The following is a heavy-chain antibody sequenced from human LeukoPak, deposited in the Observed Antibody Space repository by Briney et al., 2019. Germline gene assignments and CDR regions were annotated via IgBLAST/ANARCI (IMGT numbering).Heavy chain of an antibody. V-gene: IGHV3-21*01. D-gene: IGHD3-3*01. Sequence: GGSLRLSCAASGFTFSTYSMTWVRQAPGKGLEWVSSISSGGSYIYYADSVKGRFTISRDNAKKSLYLQMNSLKAEDTAVYYCARVFFNQYGMDVWGQGTTVTVPS. CDR2: ISSGGSYI. CDR3: ARVFFNQYGMDV. J-gene: IGHJ6*02. CDR1: GFTFSTYS.